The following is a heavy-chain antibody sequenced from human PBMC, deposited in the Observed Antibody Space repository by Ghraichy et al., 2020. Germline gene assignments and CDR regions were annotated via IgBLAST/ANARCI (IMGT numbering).Heavy chain of an antibody. D-gene: IGHD5-18*01. Sequence: GGSLRLSCAASGFTFSSYGMHWVRQAPGKGLEWVAVITYDGSNKYYADSVKGRFTISRDNSKNTLYLQMNSLRAEDTAVYYCAKVGHSTSFDYWGQGTLVTVSS. CDR2: ITYDGSNK. V-gene: IGHV3-30*18. CDR3: AKVGHSTSFDY. CDR1: GFTFSSYG. J-gene: IGHJ4*02.